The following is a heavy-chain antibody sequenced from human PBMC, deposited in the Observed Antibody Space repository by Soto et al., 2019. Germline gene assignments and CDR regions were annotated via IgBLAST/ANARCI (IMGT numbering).Heavy chain of an antibody. V-gene: IGHV3-53*02. J-gene: IGHJ4*02. Sequence: EVQLVETGGGWIQPRGSLRLSCASSGFTVSNNSMRWVRQAPGKGLEWVSLIYSGGSTFYADSVKAGFTISRDKSKNTMFLQMNSLRAEDTAVYFCATYTSLDYWGQGTVVTLSS. CDR2: IYSGGST. D-gene: IGHD2-2*02. CDR3: ATYTSLDY. CDR1: GFTVSNNS.